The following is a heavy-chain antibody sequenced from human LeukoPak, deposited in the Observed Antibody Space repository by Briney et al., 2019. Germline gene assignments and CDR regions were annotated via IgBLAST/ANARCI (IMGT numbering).Heavy chain of an antibody. CDR3: ARESEYYYYDASGYYPGYFHH. V-gene: IGHV3-48*02. D-gene: IGHD3-22*01. CDR2: ISSSSTTI. J-gene: IGHJ1*01. Sequence: GGSLRLSCAASGFTFSSYMNWVLQAPGKGLEWVSYISSSSTTIYYSDSVKGRFTISRDNAENSMYLQMNSLRDEDTAVYYCARESEYYYYDASGYYPGYFHHWGQGTLVTVSS. CDR1: GFTFSSY.